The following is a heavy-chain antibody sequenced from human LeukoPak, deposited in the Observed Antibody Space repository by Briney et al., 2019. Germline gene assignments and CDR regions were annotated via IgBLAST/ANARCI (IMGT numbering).Heavy chain of an antibody. Sequence: GGSLRLSCAASGFTFSSYSMNWVRQAPGKGLEWVSSISSSSTYIYYADSVMGRFTISRDNAKNSLYLQMNSLRAEDTAVYYCARADSSSRPPGDYWGQGTLLTVSS. J-gene: IGHJ4*02. V-gene: IGHV3-21*01. CDR2: ISSSSTYI. D-gene: IGHD6-13*01. CDR3: ARADSSSRPPGDY. CDR1: GFTFSSYS.